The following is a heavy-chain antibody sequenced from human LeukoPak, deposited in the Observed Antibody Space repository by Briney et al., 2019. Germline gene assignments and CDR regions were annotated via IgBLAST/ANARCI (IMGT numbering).Heavy chain of an antibody. CDR1: GFTFSSYS. J-gene: IGHJ6*02. CDR3: ARDVSLGNYYYYGMDV. CDR2: ISSSSSTI. Sequence: GGSLRLSCAASGFTFSSYSMNWVRQAPGKGLEWVSYISSSSSTIYYADSVKGRFTISRDNAKNSLYLQMNSLRAEDTAVYYCARDVSLGNYYYYGMDVWGQGTTVTVSS. D-gene: IGHD7-27*01. V-gene: IGHV3-48*04.